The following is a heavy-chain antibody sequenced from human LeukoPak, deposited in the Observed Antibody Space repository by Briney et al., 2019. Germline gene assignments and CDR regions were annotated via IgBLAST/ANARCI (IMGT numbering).Heavy chain of an antibody. CDR3: AREDPGAGTLNYYYYGMDV. D-gene: IGHD1-1*01. CDR2: INTNTGNP. J-gene: IGHJ6*02. CDR1: GYTCTSYA. V-gene: IGHV7-4-1*02. Sequence: GGSLRLSCAASGYTCTSYAMNWVRQAPGQGLEWMGWINTNTGNPTYAQGFTGRFVFSLDTSVSTAYLQISSLKAEDTAVYYCAREDPGAGTLNYYYYGMDVWGQGTAVTVSS.